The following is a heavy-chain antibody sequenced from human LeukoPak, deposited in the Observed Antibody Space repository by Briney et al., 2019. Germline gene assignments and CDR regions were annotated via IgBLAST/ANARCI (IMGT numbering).Heavy chain of an antibody. D-gene: IGHD2-2*01. Sequence: PSETLSLTCTVSGGSISSRSYYWGWIRQPPGMGLEWIGSISYGGRTYYGESIKSPLTISVDTSKNQFSLKLTSVTAADTAVYYSARQSCTTTSCYSDYWGQGPLVTVSS. CDR3: ARQSCTTTSCYSDY. J-gene: IGHJ4*02. CDR1: GGSISSRSYY. V-gene: IGHV4-39*01. CDR2: ISYGGRT.